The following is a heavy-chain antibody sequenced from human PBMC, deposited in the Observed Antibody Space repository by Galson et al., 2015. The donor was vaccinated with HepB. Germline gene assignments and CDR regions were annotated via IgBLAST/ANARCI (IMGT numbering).Heavy chain of an antibody. CDR2: IKSKTAGGAA. J-gene: IGHJ5*02. V-gene: IGHV3-15*07. Sequence: SLRLSCAASGFTFSNAWMNWVRQAPGKGLEWVGRIKSKTAGGAADYAAPVKGRFTISRDDSKNTLYLEMNSLKTEDTAVYYCTTENWGSESWGQGTLVTVSS. CDR1: GFTFSNAW. CDR3: TTENWGSES. D-gene: IGHD7-27*01.